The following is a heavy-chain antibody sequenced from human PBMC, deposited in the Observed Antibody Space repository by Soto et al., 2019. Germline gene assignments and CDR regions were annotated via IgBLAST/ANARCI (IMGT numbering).Heavy chain of an antibody. CDR2: IKSKSDGETA. D-gene: IGHD5-18*01. CDR1: GLTFSNVC. Sequence: GSLRLSCAASGLTFSNVCMTWVRQAPGKGLEWVGRIKSKSDGETADVAAPVKGRFTISRDDSKNTVFLEMNSLKSEDTALYYCAITAMINRDSSTSFDYWGQGTQVTVSS. CDR3: AITAMINRDSSTSFDY. J-gene: IGHJ4*02. V-gene: IGHV3-15*01.